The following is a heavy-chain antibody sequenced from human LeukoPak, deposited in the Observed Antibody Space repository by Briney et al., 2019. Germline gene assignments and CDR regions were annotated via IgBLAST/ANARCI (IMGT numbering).Heavy chain of an antibody. CDR1: GGSISSGSYY. J-gene: IGHJ4*02. D-gene: IGHD5-18*01. V-gene: IGHV4-61*02. CDR2: IYTSGST. CDR3: ARFSYTAKGAY. Sequence: PSETLSLTCTVSGGSISSGSYYWSWIRQPAGKGLEWIGRIYTSGSTNYNPSLKSRVTISVDTSKNQFSLKLSSVTAADTAVYYCARFSYTAKGAYWGQGTLVTVSS.